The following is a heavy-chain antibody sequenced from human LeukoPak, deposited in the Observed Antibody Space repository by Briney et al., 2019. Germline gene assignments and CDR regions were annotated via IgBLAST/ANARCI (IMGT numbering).Heavy chain of an antibody. J-gene: IGHJ3*02. CDR2: ISGSGGST. Sequence: AGGSLRLPCAASGFTFSSYAMSWVRQAPGKGLEWVSAISGSGGSTYYADSVKGRFTISRDNSKNTLYLQMNSLRAEDTAVYYCAKALGYSSGWYVDAFDIWGQGTMVTVSS. V-gene: IGHV3-23*01. CDR1: GFTFSSYA. CDR3: AKALGYSSGWYVDAFDI. D-gene: IGHD6-19*01.